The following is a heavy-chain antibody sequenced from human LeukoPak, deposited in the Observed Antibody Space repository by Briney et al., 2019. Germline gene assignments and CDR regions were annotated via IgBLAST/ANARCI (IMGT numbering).Heavy chain of an antibody. D-gene: IGHD5-24*01. CDR2: ISGSGDST. Sequence: GGSLRLSCAASGFTFRSSAMSWVRQAPGKGPEWVSAISGSGDSTYYADSVKGRFTISRDNSKNTLYLQMNSLRAEDTAVYYCARVRDGYAELDYWGQGTLVTVSS. CDR3: ARVRDGYAELDY. V-gene: IGHV3-23*01. J-gene: IGHJ4*02. CDR1: GFTFRSSA.